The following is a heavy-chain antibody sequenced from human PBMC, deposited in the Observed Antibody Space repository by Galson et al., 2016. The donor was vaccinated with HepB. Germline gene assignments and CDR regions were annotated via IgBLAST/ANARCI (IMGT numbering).Heavy chain of an antibody. CDR1: GFTFRSYA. CDR2: IWYDGSNK. Sequence: SLRLSCAASGFTFRSYAMHWVRQAPGKGLEWVAVIWYDGSNKYYVESVKGRFTVSRDNSKNTLYLQLNSLRAEGTAVYYCARVGSSVPAAMEPFDYWGQGTLVTVSS. D-gene: IGHD2-2*01. V-gene: IGHV3-33*01. CDR3: ARVGSSVPAAMEPFDY. J-gene: IGHJ4*02.